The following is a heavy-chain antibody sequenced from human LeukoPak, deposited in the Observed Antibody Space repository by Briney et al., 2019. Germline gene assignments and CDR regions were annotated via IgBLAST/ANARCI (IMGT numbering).Heavy chain of an antibody. CDR1: GGSFSGYY. D-gene: IGHD3-22*01. V-gene: IGHV4-34*01. Sequence: SETLSLTCAVYGGSFSGYYWSWSRQPPGKGLEWIGEINHSGSTNYNPSLKSRVTISVDTSKNQLSLKLSSVTAADTALYYCARVGALGYYDSSGSYPTENWGQGTLVTV. CDR3: ARVGALGYYDSSGSYPTEN. CDR2: INHSGST. J-gene: IGHJ4*02.